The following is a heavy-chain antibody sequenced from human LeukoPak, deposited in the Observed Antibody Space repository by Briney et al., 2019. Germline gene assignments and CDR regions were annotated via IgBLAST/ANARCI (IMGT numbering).Heavy chain of an antibody. V-gene: IGHV4-4*07. Sequence: SETLSLTCTVSGGPIYSYYWSWIRQTAGKGLEWIGRLYPGVSPNYNPSLKSRVTMSVDTSKKQFALKLNTVTAADTADYYCARLRFYDSTGYSPGHYMDVWGKGTTVTVSS. CDR1: GGPIYSYY. CDR3: ARLRFYDSTGYSPGHYMDV. CDR2: LYPGVSP. D-gene: IGHD3-22*01. J-gene: IGHJ6*03.